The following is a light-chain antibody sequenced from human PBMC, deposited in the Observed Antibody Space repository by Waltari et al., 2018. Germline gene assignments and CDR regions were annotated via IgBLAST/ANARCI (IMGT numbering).Light chain of an antibody. V-gene: IGLV3-1*01. Sequence: SYEVTQPPSVSVSPGQTASITCSGDQLGNKYASWYQQKPGQSPVMVIYQDIKRPSGIPERFSGSHSGNTATLTISGTQAMDEADYYCQTWDSSTAYWVFGGGTKLTVL. CDR1: QLGNKY. CDR3: QTWDSSTAYWV. CDR2: QDI. J-gene: IGLJ3*02.